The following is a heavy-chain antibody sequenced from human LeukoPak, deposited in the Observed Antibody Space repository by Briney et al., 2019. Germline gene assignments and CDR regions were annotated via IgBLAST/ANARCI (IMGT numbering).Heavy chain of an antibody. D-gene: IGHD2-2*01. J-gene: IGHJ5*02. Sequence: SETLSLTCTVSGGSISSYYWSWIRQPPGKGLEWIGYIYYSGSTNYNPSLKSRVTISVDTSKNQFSLKLSSVTAADTAVYYWGRGGGGYCSSTSCYFWFDPWGQGTLVTVSS. V-gene: IGHV4-59*01. CDR1: GGSISSYY. CDR2: IYYSGST. CDR3: GRGGGGYCSSTSCYFWFDP.